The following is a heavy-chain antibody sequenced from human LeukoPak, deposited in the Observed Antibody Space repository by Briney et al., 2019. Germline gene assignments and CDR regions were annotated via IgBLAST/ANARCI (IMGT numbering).Heavy chain of an antibody. Sequence: GGSLRLSCAASGFTFSSFALNWVRPAPRKGLEWVSSISGSGGNTDYADSVKGRFTISTDNSKNTLYLQMNSVRAEDTAVYYCAKDPSDFYYFDYWGQGTLVTVSS. CDR3: AKDPSDFYYFDY. D-gene: IGHD2-21*02. CDR2: ISGSGGNT. V-gene: IGHV3-23*01. J-gene: IGHJ4*02. CDR1: GFTFSSFA.